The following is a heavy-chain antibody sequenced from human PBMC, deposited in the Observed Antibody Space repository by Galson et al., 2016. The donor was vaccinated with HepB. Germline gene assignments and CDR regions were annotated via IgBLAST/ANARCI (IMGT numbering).Heavy chain of an antibody. CDR1: GFTFSTYG. V-gene: IGHV3-33*01. CDR2: IWHDGSNK. CDR3: ARDRLASGNHLDY. J-gene: IGHJ4*02. D-gene: IGHD4-23*01. Sequence: SLRLSCAASGFTFSTYGMHWVRQAPGKGLEWVAVIWHDGSNKYYADSVKGRFTISRDSSTPYLQMNSLRAEDTAVYYCARDRLASGNHLDYWGQGTLVTVSS.